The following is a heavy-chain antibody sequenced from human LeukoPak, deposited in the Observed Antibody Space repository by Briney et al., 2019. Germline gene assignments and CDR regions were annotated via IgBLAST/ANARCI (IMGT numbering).Heavy chain of an antibody. J-gene: IGHJ4*02. V-gene: IGHV1-2*02. CDR2: INPNSGGT. Sequence: ASVKVSCKASGYTFTGYFMHWVRQAPGQGLEWMGWINPNSGGTNYAQKFQGRVTMTRDTSISTAYMELRRLRSDDTAVYYCARGYSGYDLHSDYWGQGTLVTVSS. CDR3: ARGYSGYDLHSDY. D-gene: IGHD5-12*01. CDR1: GYTFTGYF.